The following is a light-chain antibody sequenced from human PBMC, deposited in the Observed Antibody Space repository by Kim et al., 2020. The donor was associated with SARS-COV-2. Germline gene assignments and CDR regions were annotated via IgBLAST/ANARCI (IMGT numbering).Light chain of an antibody. CDR3: QQYNNWPPLT. V-gene: IGKV3-15*01. CDR1: QSVSSN. J-gene: IGKJ4*01. Sequence: SPGESATLSCMASQSVSSNLAWYQQKPGQAPRLLIYGASTRATGIPARFSGSGSGTEFTLTISSLQSEDFAVYYCQQYNNWPPLTFGGGTKVDIK. CDR2: GAS.